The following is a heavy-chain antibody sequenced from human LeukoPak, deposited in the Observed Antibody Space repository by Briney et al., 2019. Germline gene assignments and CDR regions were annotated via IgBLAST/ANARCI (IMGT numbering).Heavy chain of an antibody. CDR3: ARVGSWYYFDY. V-gene: IGHV4-61*05. CDR2: IDHSGNT. J-gene: IGHJ4*02. D-gene: IGHD1-26*01. Sequence: SETLSLTCTVSGASISSSSYYWGWIRQPPGEGLEWIAYIDHSGNTNYNPSLKSRVTISRDMSKNQFSLKLTSVTAADTAMYYCARVGSWYYFDYWGRGILVTVSS. CDR1: GASISSSSYY.